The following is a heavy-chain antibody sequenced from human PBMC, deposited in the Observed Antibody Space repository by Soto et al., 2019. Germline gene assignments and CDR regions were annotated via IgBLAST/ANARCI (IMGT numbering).Heavy chain of an antibody. CDR2: INHSGST. CDR1: GGSFSGYY. CDR3: ARGRYSYGEFDY. D-gene: IGHD5-18*01. V-gene: IGHV4-34*01. Sequence: SETLSLTCAVYGGSFSGYYWSWIRQPPGKGLEWIGEINHSGSTNYNPSLKSRVNISVDTSKNQISLKLSSVTAADTAVYYCARGRYSYGEFDYWGQGTLVTVSS. J-gene: IGHJ4*02.